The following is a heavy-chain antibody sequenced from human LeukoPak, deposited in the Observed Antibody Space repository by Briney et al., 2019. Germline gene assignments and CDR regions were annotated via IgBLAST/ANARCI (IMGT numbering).Heavy chain of an antibody. V-gene: IGHV3-30-3*01. Sequence: GGSLRLSCAASGFTFSSYAMHWVRQAPGKGLEWVAVISYDGSNKYYADSVKGRFTISRDNSKNTLYLQMNSLRAEDTAVYYCARGGAYCGGDCYSLDYWGQGTLVTVSS. J-gene: IGHJ4*02. CDR2: ISYDGSNK. CDR3: ARGGAYCGGDCYSLDY. CDR1: GFTFSSYA. D-gene: IGHD2-21*02.